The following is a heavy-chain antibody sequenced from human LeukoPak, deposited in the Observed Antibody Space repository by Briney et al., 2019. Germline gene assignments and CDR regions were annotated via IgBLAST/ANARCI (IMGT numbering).Heavy chain of an antibody. CDR2: ISYDGSNK. J-gene: IGHJ4*02. V-gene: IGHV3-30*18. CDR1: GFTFSSYG. Sequence: GRSLRLSCAASGFTFSSYGMHWDRQAPGKGLEWVAVISYDGSNKYYADSVKGRFTISRDNSKNTLYLQMNSLRAEDTAVYYCAKEDSSGWYGYWGQGTLVTVSS. D-gene: IGHD6-19*01. CDR3: AKEDSSGWYGY.